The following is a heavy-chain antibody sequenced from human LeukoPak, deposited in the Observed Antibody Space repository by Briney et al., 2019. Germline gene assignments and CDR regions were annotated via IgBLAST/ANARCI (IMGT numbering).Heavy chain of an antibody. V-gene: IGHV3-21*04. CDR2: ISSTSRSYI. CDR1: GFTFSSYN. CDR3: AKDAKGGAYYYYYMDV. J-gene: IGHJ6*03. Sequence: GGSLRLSCAASGFTFSSYNMNWVRQAPGKGLEWVSSISSTSRSYIYYADSVKGRFTISRDNSKNSLYLQMNSLRAEDTALYYCAKDAKGGAYYYYYMDVWGKGTTVTVSS. D-gene: IGHD2-21*01.